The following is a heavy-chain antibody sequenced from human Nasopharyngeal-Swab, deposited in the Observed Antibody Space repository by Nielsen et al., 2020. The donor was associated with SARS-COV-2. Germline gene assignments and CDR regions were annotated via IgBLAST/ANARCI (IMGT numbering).Heavy chain of an antibody. CDR2: IYSSGNS. V-gene: IGHV4-61*02. CDR1: GGTISRGTYY. Sequence: SETLSLTCTVSGGTISRGTYYWSWLRPPAGKGLEWIGRIYSSGNSNYNPSLKSRVTISVDTSKNQFSLRLSSVTAADTAVYYCARDRSRGWYNSFDHWGQGTLVTVSS. CDR3: ARDRSRGWYNSFDH. J-gene: IGHJ4*02. D-gene: IGHD6-19*01.